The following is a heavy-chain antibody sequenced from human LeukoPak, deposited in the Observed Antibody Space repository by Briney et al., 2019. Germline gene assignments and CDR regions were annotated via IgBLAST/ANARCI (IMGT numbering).Heavy chain of an antibody. J-gene: IGHJ4*02. Sequence: SSETLSLTCTVSGGSISSSSYYWGWIRQPPGKGLEWIGSIYYSGSTYYNPSLKSRVTISVDTSKNQFSLKLSSVTAADTAVYYCARTVPGYYDSSGYPDYWGQGTLVTVSS. V-gene: IGHV4-39*07. CDR2: IYYSGST. CDR3: ARTVPGYYDSSGYPDY. CDR1: GGSISSSSYY. D-gene: IGHD3-22*01.